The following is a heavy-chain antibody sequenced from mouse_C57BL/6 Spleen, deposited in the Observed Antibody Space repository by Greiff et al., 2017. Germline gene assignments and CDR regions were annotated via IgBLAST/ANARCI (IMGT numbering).Heavy chain of an antibody. CDR3: ARNPITTVVDPGYAMDD. V-gene: IGHV2-2*01. CDR2: IWSGGST. Sequence: VHLVESGPGLVQPSQSLSITCTVSGFSLTSYGVHWVRQSPGKGLEWLGVIWSGGSTDYNAAFISRLSISKDNSTSQVFFKMNSLQADDTAIYYCARNPITTVVDPGYAMDDWGQGTSVTVSS. CDR1: GFSLTSYG. D-gene: IGHD1-1*01. J-gene: IGHJ4*01.